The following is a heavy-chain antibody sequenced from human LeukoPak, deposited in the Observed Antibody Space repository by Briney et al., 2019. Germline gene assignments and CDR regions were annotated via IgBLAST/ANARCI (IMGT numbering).Heavy chain of an antibody. CDR3: ARALAPPNDIVGATGLDY. CDR1: GYTFTGYY. V-gene: IGHV1-2*02. D-gene: IGHD1-26*01. J-gene: IGHJ4*02. CDR2: INPNSGGT. Sequence: ASVKVSCKASGYTFTGYYMHWVRQAPGQGLEWMGWINPNSGGTNYAQKFQGRVTMTRDTSISTAYMELSRLRSDDTAVYYCARALAPPNDIVGATGLDYWGQGTLVTVSS.